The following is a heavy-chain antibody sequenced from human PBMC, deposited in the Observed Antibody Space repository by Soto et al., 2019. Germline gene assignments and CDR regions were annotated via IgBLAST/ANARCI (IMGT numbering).Heavy chain of an antibody. CDR3: AKDLFSWFGEPKDRVDFDY. V-gene: IGHV3-23*01. CDR1: GFTFSNYA. Sequence: GGSLRLSCAVSGFTFSNYAMSWVRQAPGKGLEWVSTIGGSGDSTYYADSVKGQFTISRDKSKNTLYLQMNSLRAEDTAVYYCAKDLFSWFGEPKDRVDFDYWGQGTLVTVST. J-gene: IGHJ4*02. CDR2: IGGSGDST. D-gene: IGHD3-10*01.